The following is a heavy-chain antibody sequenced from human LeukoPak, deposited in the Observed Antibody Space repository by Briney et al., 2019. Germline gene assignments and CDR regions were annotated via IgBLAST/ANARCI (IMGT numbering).Heavy chain of an antibody. CDR2: ISISSSYI. CDR1: GVTFSSDS. D-gene: IGHD2-2*03. J-gene: IGHJ4*02. CDR3: ARGRSGYCSTTSCSRPPDY. V-gene: IGHV3-21*01. Sequence: SVGGPRLSSAASGVTFSSDSMSSGCEAPGRGQEWVSSISISSSYIYYADSVKGRFTISGDNAKNSLYLQMNSLRAEDTAVYFCARGRSGYCSTTSCSRPPDYWGQGTLVTVSS.